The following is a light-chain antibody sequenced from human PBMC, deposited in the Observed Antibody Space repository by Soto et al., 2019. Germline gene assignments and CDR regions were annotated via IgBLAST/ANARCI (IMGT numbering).Light chain of an antibody. CDR3: QQSYSAPLT. CDR2: GAS. V-gene: IGKV1-39*01. J-gene: IGKJ4*01. CDR1: QSISRH. Sequence: DIQMTQSPSSLSASVGDRVTITCRASQSISRHLNWYQQKPGKAPKLLIYGASSLQSGVPSRLSGSGSGTDFTLSISSLQPEDFATYYCQQSYSAPLTFGGGTKVEIK.